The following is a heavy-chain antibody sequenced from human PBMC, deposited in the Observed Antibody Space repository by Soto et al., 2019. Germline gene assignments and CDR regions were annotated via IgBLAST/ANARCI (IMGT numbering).Heavy chain of an antibody. CDR1: GGSISSYY. CDR2: IYTSGST. D-gene: IGHD3-3*01. Sequence: SETLSLTCTVSGGSISSYYWSWIRQPAGKGLEWIVRIYTSGSTNYNPSLKSRVTMSVDTSKNQFSLKLSSVTAADTAVYYCARDQAYYDFWSGYVRTHYYYYGMDVWGQGTTVTAP. J-gene: IGHJ6*02. CDR3: ARDQAYYDFWSGYVRTHYYYYGMDV. V-gene: IGHV4-4*07.